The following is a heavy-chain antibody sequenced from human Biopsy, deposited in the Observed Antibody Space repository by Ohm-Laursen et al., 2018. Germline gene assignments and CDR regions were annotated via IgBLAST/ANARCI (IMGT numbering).Heavy chain of an antibody. D-gene: IGHD3-3*01. Sequence: ASVKVSCKASAYSFGDHRIHWVRQAPGQGLEWMGWIDPKSGGTNYAQKFQGRVTMTRDTSISTTYMELRRLTSDDTAVFYCARELGDFWGGRQFDFWGQGTLVTVS. J-gene: IGHJ5*01. CDR1: AYSFGDHR. V-gene: IGHV1-2*02. CDR3: ARELGDFWGGRQFDF. CDR2: IDPKSGGT.